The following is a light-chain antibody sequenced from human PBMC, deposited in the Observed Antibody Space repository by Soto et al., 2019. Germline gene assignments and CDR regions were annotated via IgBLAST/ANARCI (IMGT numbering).Light chain of an antibody. CDR1: QSISSY. CDR2: AAS. V-gene: IGKV1-39*01. Sequence: DIQMTQSPSSLSASVGDRVTITCRASQSISSYLNWYQQKPGKAPKLLIYAASSLQSGVPSRFSGSETGTDFTHTISSLQPEDFASYYCQQSHSTPLTFGGGTKLEIK. CDR3: QQSHSTPLT. J-gene: IGKJ4*01.